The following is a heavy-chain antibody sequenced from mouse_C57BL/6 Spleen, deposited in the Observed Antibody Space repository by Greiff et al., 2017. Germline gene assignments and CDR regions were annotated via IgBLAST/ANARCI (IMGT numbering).Heavy chain of an antibody. CDR1: VYTFTSYW. D-gene: IGHD2-3*01. V-gene: IGHV1-50*01. J-gene: IGHJ4*01. CDR2: IDPSDSYT. Sequence: VHVKQPGAELVKPGASVKLSCKASVYTFTSYWMQWVKQRPGQGLEWIGEIDPSDSYTNYNQKFKGQATLTVDTSSSTAYMQLSSLTSEDTAVYYCARGLLRAMDYWGQGTSVTVSS. CDR3: ARGLLRAMDY.